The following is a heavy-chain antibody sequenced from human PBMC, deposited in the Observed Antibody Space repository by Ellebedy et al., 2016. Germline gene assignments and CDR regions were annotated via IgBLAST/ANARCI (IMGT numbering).Heavy chain of an antibody. Sequence: GESLKISCKGSGYSFTSYWIGWVRQMPGKGLEWVGIIYPGDSDTRYSPSFQGQVTISADKSISTAYLQWSSLKASDTAMYYCARHYGEQLWPIDAFDIWGQGTMVTVSS. J-gene: IGHJ3*02. D-gene: IGHD5-18*01. CDR3: ARHYGEQLWPIDAFDI. CDR1: GYSFTSYW. CDR2: IYPGDSDT. V-gene: IGHV5-51*01.